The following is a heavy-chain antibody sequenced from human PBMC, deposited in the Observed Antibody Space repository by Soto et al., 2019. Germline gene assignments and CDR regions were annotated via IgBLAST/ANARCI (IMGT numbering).Heavy chain of an antibody. CDR2: ITWNSGTV. CDR1: GFTFDDFA. D-gene: IGHD5-12*01. CDR3: AKDSGRDGYTPFDY. J-gene: IGHJ4*02. V-gene: IGHV3-9*01. Sequence: EVQLVESGGGLVQPGRSLRLSCAASGFTFDDFAMHWVRQAPGRGLEWVSGITWNSGTVGYADSLKGRFTISRDNAKNSLYLQRNSLRAEDTALYYCAKDSGRDGYTPFDYWGQGTLVTVSS.